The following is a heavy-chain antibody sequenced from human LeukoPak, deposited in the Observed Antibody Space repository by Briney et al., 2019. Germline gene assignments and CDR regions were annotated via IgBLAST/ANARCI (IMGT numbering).Heavy chain of an antibody. CDR2: ISGSGGST. CDR1: GFTFSSYA. Sequence: GGSLRLSCAASGFTFSSYAMSWVRQAPGKGLEWVSAISGSGGSTYYADSVKGRFTISRDNSKNALYLQLNSLRAEDTAVYYCAKDQDCWSGYYTNWGQGTLVTVSS. CDR3: AKDQDCWSGYYTN. V-gene: IGHV3-23*01. J-gene: IGHJ4*02. D-gene: IGHD3-3*01.